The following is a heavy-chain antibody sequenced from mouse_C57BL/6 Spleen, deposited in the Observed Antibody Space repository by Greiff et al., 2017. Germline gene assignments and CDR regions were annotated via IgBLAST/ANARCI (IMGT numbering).Heavy chain of an antibody. J-gene: IGHJ4*01. CDR2: IHPNSGST. V-gene: IGHV1-64*01. D-gene: IGHD2-5*01. CDR1: GYTFTSYW. Sequence: QVQLQQPGAELVKPGASVKLSCKASGYTFTSYWMHWVKQRPGQGLEWIGMIHPNSGSTNYNEKFKSKATLTVYKSSSTAYMQLSSLTSEDSAVYYCVRGYSNYYAMDYWGQGTSVTVSS. CDR3: VRGYSNYYAMDY.